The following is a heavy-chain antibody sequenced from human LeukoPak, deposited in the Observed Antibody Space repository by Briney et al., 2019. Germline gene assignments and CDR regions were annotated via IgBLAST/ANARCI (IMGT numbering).Heavy chain of an antibody. CDR3: ARGGGLDV. J-gene: IGHJ6*02. Sequence: PGGSLRLSCAASGFTVSNSFMSWIRQAPGKGLEWVASINHNGNVNYYVDSVKGRFTISRDNAKNSLYLQVSNLRAEDTAVYFCARGGGLDVWGQGATVTVSS. V-gene: IGHV3-7*03. D-gene: IGHD3-16*01. CDR2: INHNGNVN. CDR1: GFTVSNSF.